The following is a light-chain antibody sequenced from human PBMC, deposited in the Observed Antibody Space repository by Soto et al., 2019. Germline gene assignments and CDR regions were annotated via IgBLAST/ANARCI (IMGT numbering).Light chain of an antibody. CDR3: AAWDDSLKEV. CDR1: SSNVGSNT. J-gene: IGLJ1*01. Sequence: QSVLTQPPSASGTPGQRVTIPCSGSSSNVGSNTVNWYQQLPGTAPRLLIYSSNQRPSGVPDRFSGSKSGTSAALAISGLQSEDEADYYCAAWDDSLKEVFGTGTKLTVL. CDR2: SSN. V-gene: IGLV1-44*01.